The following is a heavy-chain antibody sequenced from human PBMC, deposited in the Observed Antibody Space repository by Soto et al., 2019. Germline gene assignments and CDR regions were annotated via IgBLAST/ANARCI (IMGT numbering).Heavy chain of an antibody. CDR2: INHSGST. D-gene: IGHD6-13*01. V-gene: IGHV4-34*01. CDR3: ARDSIAAAGSGGMDV. CDR1: GGSFSGYY. J-gene: IGHJ6*02. Sequence: PSETLSLTCAVYGGSFSGYYWSWIRQPPGKGLEWIGEINHSGSTNYNPSLKSRVTISVDTSKNQFSLKLSSVTAADTAVYYCARDSIAAAGSGGMDVWGQGNTVTFSS.